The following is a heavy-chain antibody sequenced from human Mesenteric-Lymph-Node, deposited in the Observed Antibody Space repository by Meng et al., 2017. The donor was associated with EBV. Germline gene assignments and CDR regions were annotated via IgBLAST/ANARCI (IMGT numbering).Heavy chain of an antibody. D-gene: IGHD3-10*01. CDR2: INHSGSN. V-gene: IGHV4-34*01. Sequence: VPLQQLGGGLLEPSETLSLTFACYCWSFSGYYCSWIRQPPGKGLEWVVEINHSGSNNYSPSLKSRVTISVDTSKNQFSLKLNSVTAADTAVYYCARGCRFDYYGSLPLFGYWGQGTLVTVSS. CDR1: CWSFSGYY. J-gene: IGHJ4*02. CDR3: ARGCRFDYYGSLPLFGY.